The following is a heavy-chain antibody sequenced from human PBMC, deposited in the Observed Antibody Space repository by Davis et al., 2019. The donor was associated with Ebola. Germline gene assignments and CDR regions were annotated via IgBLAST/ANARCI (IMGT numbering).Heavy chain of an antibody. CDR2: INPHSGGT. V-gene: IGHV1-2*02. D-gene: IGHD3-22*01. J-gene: IGHJ6*02. CDR3: AKDRDSSSYYYYGMDV. Sequence: ASVPVSCKSSGDTFTSFAVSWVRQAPGQGLAWMGWINPHSGGTNYAQKFQGRVTITRDTSISTAYMELSRLRSDDPAVYYCAKDRDSSSYYYYGMDVWGQGTTVTVSS. CDR1: GDTFTSFA.